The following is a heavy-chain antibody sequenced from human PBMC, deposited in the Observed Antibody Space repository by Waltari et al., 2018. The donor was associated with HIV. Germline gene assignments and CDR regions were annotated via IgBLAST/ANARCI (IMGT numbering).Heavy chain of an antibody. CDR2: IHTYTGNT. J-gene: IGHJ1*01. V-gene: IGHV1-18*04. CDR3: VRDLSPMGKSGWYDS. D-gene: IGHD6-19*01. CDR1: DLSFTRSG. Sequence: QVRLLQSGAEQKKPGAPVKVSCKASDLSFTRSGSSWVRQSPGQGLEWMGWIHTYTGNTDSAENFQGRVTMTRDTFTNTIYMELRTLKSDDSAIYFCVRDLSPMGKSGWYDSWGQGTVVTVSS.